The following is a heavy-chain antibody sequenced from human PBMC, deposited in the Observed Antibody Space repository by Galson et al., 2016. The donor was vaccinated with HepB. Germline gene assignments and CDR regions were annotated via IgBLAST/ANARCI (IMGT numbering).Heavy chain of an antibody. J-gene: IGHJ6*03. CDR3: ARSAAIVGLGAMGYYYHYYMDV. V-gene: IGHV6-1*01. CDR1: GDSVSSNRAA. CDR2: TFFRSKWDN. D-gene: IGHD1-26*01. Sequence: CAISGDSVSSNRAAWNWIRQSPSRGPEWLGRTFFRSKWDNDYALSVKSRIAIYPDTSKNHFSLQLNSVTPEDTAVYYCARSAAIVGLGAMGYYYHYYMDVWGRGTTVTVSS.